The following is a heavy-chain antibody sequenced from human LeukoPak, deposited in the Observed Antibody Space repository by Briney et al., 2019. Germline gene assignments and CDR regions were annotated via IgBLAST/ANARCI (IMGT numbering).Heavy chain of an antibody. D-gene: IGHD2-15*01. CDR1: GYTFTSYV. J-gene: IGHJ4*02. V-gene: IGHV1-18*01. CDR3: ASGEDPHRIEY. CDR2: ISAYNGNT. Sequence: ASVNVSFKSSGYTFTSYVISAVRQAPGQGVEWMGWISAYNGNTNYAQKLQGGVTMPTDTFTSTAYMELRSLRSDDTAVYYCASGEDPHRIEYWGQGTLVTVSS.